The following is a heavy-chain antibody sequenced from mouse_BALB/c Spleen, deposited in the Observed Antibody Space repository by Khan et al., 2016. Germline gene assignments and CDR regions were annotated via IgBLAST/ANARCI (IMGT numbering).Heavy chain of an antibody. Sequence: QIQLVQSGPELKKPGETVKISCKASGYTFTNYGMNWVKQAPGKGLKWMGWINTNTGEPTYAEEFKGRFAFSLETSASTTYLQINNLKNENTATYVCARNGYFYFDYWDQGTTLTVSS. V-gene: IGHV9-3*02. D-gene: IGHD2-3*01. CDR3: ARNGYFYFDY. CDR2: INTNTGEP. J-gene: IGHJ2*01. CDR1: GYTFTNYG.